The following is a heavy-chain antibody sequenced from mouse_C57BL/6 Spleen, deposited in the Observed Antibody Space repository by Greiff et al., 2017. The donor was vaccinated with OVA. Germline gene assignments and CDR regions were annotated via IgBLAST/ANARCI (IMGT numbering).Heavy chain of an antibody. CDR1: GYTFTDYN. Sequence: VQLKQSGPELVKPGASVKIPCKASGYTFTDYNMDWVKQSHGKSLEWIGDINPNNGGTIYNQKFKGKATLTLDKSSSTAYMELRSLTSEDTAVYYCASSGRGGYFDVWGTGTTVTVSS. J-gene: IGHJ1*03. V-gene: IGHV1-18*01. CDR2: INPNNGGT. CDR3: ASSGRGGYFDV. D-gene: IGHD4-1*01.